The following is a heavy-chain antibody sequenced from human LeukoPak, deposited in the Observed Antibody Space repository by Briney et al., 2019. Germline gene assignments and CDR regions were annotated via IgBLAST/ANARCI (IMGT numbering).Heavy chain of an antibody. D-gene: IGHD2-21*01. V-gene: IGHV3-53*01. CDR2: IYAGGTT. CDR3: ARDEPSSYCGSFLTPGSMDV. CDR1: GFTFSTYG. J-gene: IGHJ6*02. Sequence: GGSLRLSCAASGFTFSTYGMSWVRQAPGKGLDWVSTIYAGGTTYYADSVKGRFSLSRDDYKNTLYLQMNSLRAEDTAVYYCARDEPSSYCGSFLTPGSMDVWGQGTTVTVSS.